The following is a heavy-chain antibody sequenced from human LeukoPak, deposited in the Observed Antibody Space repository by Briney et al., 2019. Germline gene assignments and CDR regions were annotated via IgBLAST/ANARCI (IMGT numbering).Heavy chain of an antibody. CDR1: GYTFTNYD. CDR2: MNPNSGNT. V-gene: IGHV1-8*01. D-gene: IGHD2-8*01. J-gene: IGHJ3*02. CDR3: ARTSLYATNHDAFDI. Sequence: ASVKVSCKASGYTFTNYDINWVRQATGQGLEWMGWMNPNSGNTAYAQKFQGRVTMTRNASISIAYMELISLRSEDTAVYYCARTSLYATNHDAFDIWGQGTMVTVSS.